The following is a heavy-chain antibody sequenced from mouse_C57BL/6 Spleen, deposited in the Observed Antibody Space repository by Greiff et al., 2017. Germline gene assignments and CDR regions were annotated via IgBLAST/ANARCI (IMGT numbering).Heavy chain of an antibody. CDR3: ERPHDCGSSGFAY. D-gene: IGHD1-1*01. Sequence: DVMLVESGGGLVKPGGSLKLSCAASGFTFSDYGMHWVRQAPEKGLEWVAYISSGSSTIYYAATVKGRCTLSRDNAKNTLFLQMARLRSEDTAMYYCERPHDCGSSGFAYWGQGTLVTVSA. CDR1: GFTFSDYG. V-gene: IGHV5-17*01. J-gene: IGHJ3*01. CDR2: ISSGSSTI.